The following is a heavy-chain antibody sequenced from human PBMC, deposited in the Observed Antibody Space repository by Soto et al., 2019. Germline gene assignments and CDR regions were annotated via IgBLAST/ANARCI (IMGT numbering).Heavy chain of an antibody. D-gene: IGHD7-27*01. V-gene: IGHV1-3*04. J-gene: IGHJ4*02. CDR3: ARGLTRLDY. Sequence: QVQLVQSGPEVKEPGASVRISCQASGYSFTHFEMHWVRQAPGQGLEWMGWIITGNADTQYSQKFQGRVTFTRDTSASTAYLDLDGLTSDDTSFYFCARGLTRLDYWGQGTLVTVSS. CDR2: IITGNADT. CDR1: GYSFTHFE.